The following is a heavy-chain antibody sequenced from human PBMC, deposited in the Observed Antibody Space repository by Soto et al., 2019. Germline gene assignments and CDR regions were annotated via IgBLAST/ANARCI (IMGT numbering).Heavy chain of an antibody. V-gene: IGHV1-18*01. J-gene: IGHJ6*02. CDR1: GYTFSNYG. Sequence: ASVKVSCKASGYTFSNYGISWVRQGPGQGLEWMGWISGYNGNTHYEEKVQDRIKMTTDTSTSTTYLELRSLRSDDTAVYFCARYPGLGFGYSYAFAMDVWGQGTTVTVSS. CDR3: ARYPGLGFGYSYAFAMDV. D-gene: IGHD5-18*01. CDR2: ISGYNGNT.